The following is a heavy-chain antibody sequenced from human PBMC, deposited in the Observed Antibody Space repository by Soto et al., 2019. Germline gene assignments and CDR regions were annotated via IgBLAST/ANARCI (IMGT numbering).Heavy chain of an antibody. J-gene: IGHJ6*02. CDR3: ARLMCPYYYHAMDV. Sequence: LKISCKCFGYNFTNSWIGWMRQMPGKGLEWMGIIYPGDSDTRYNASFQGQVTISADKSISTAYLQWNSLKASDTAMYYCARLMCPYYYHAMDVWGQGTTVTVSS. CDR2: IYPGDSDT. CDR1: GYNFTNSW. V-gene: IGHV5-51*01.